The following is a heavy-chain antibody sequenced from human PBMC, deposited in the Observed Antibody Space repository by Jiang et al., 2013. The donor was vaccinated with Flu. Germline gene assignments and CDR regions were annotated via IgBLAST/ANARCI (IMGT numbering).Heavy chain of an antibody. Sequence: SGAEVKKPGASVKVSCKASGYTFTSYDINWVRQATGQGLEWMGWMNPNSGNTGYAQKFQGRVTMTRNTSISTAYMELSSLRSEDTAVYYCARDGGYSGYDDHGGYDYWGQGTLVTVSS. V-gene: IGHV1-8*01. J-gene: IGHJ4*02. D-gene: IGHD5-12*01. CDR2: MNPNSGNT. CDR3: ARDGGYSGYDDHGGYDY. CDR1: GYTFTSYD.